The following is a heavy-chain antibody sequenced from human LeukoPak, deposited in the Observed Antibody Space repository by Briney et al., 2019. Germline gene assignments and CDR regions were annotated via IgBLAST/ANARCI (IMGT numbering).Heavy chain of an antibody. CDR1: GGSISSGGYY. CDR3: ARDSRPYCTNGVCYHSPPTVYGMDV. V-gene: IGHV4-31*03. CDR2: IYYSGST. D-gene: IGHD2-8*01. J-gene: IGHJ6*02. Sequence: SETLSLTCTVSGGSISSGGYYWSWIRQHPGKGLEWLGYIYYSGSTYYNPSLKSRVTISVDTSKNQFSLKLSSVTAADTAVYYCARDSRPYCTNGVCYHSPPTVYGMDVWGQGITVTVSS.